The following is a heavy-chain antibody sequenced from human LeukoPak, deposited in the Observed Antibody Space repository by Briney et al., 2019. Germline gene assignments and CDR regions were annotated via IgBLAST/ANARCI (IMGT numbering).Heavy chain of an antibody. Sequence: SETLSLTCTVSGGSISSGSYSWSWIRQPAGKGLEWIGYIYYSGSTNYNPSLKSRVTISVDTSKNQFSLKLSSVTAADTAVYYCASVSGSGDAFDIWGQGTMVTVSS. D-gene: IGHD1-26*01. V-gene: IGHV4-61*10. CDR2: IYYSGST. J-gene: IGHJ3*02. CDR1: GGSISSGSYS. CDR3: ASVSGSGDAFDI.